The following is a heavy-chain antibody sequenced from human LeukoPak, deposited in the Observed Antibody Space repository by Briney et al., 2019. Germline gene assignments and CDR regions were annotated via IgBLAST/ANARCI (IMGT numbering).Heavy chain of an antibody. CDR1: GFTFSDYA. Sequence: GGSLRLSCAASGFTFSDYAMSWVRQAPGQGLEWVSTITGSGDNTYYADSVKGRFTISRDNSKNTLYLQMNSLRAEDTAVFYCAKEDDISGPYYFDYWGQGTLVTVSS. J-gene: IGHJ4*02. CDR3: AKEDDISGPYYFDY. V-gene: IGHV3-23*01. D-gene: IGHD6-19*01. CDR2: ITGSGDNT.